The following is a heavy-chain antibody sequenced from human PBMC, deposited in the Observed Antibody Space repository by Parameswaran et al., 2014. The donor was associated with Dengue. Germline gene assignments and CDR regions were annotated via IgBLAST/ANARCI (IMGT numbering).Heavy chain of an antibody. V-gene: IGHV3-48*02. CDR3: ARSEGDY. Sequence: WIRQPPGKGLEWVSYISSSSSTIYYADSVKGRFTISRDNAKNSLYLQMISLRDEDTAVYYCARSEGDYWGQGTLVTVSS. J-gene: IGHJ4*02. CDR2: ISSSSSTI.